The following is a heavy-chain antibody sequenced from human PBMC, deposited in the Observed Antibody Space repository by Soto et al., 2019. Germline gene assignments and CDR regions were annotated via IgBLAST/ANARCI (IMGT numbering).Heavy chain of an antibody. Sequence: GASVKVSCKASGGTFSSYAISWVRQAPGQGLEWMGGIIPIFGTANYAQKFQGRVTITADESTSTAYMELSSLRSEDTAVYYCARASRYYYDSSGYWTTIDYWGQGTLVTVSS. V-gene: IGHV1-69*13. CDR2: IIPIFGTA. D-gene: IGHD3-22*01. CDR1: GGTFSSYA. CDR3: ARASRYYYDSSGYWTTIDY. J-gene: IGHJ4*02.